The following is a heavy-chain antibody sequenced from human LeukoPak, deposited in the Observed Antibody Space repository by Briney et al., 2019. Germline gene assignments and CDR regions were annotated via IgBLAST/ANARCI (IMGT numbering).Heavy chain of an antibody. J-gene: IGHJ4*02. CDR3: ARDPVGGNYFDY. Sequence: SETLSLTCTVSGGSISSYYWSWIRQPPGKGLEWIGYIYYSGSTNYNPSLKSRVTISVDTSKNQFSLKLSSVTAADTAVYYCARDPVGGNYFDYWGQGTLVTVSS. CDR2: IYYSGST. D-gene: IGHD1-26*01. CDR1: GGSISSYY. V-gene: IGHV4-59*01.